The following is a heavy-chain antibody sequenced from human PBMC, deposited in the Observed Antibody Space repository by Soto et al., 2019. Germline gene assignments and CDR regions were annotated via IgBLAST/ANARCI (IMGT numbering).Heavy chain of an antibody. D-gene: IGHD6-13*01. CDR1: GFTFSDYY. CDR2: ISSSSSYT. V-gene: IGHV3-11*06. Sequence: GGSLRLSCAASGFTFSDYYMSWIRQAPGKGLEWVSYISSSSSYTNYADSVKGRFTISRDNAKNSLYLQMNSLRAEDTAVYYCARVRIAAAGPYGMDVWGQGTTVTVSS. CDR3: ARVRIAAAGPYGMDV. J-gene: IGHJ6*02.